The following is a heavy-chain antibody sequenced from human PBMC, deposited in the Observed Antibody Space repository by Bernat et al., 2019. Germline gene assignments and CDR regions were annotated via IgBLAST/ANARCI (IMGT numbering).Heavy chain of an antibody. V-gene: IGHV3-74*01. CDR3: ARDRSGGWIDP. CDR1: GFTFGGYW. CDR2: ISSDGSGT. J-gene: IGHJ5*02. D-gene: IGHD2-15*01. Sequence: EVQLVESGGGLVQPGGSPRLSCAASGFTFGGYWMHWVRQAPGKGLVWVSRISSDGSGTTYADSVKGRFTISRDNAKNTLYLQMNGLRAEDTAVYYCARDRSGGWIDPWGQGTLVTVSS.